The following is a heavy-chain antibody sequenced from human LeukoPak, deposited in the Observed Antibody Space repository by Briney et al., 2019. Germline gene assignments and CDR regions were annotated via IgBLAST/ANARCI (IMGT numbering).Heavy chain of an antibody. V-gene: IGHV3-74*01. CDR1: GFTFSSYW. J-gene: IGHJ4*02. CDR2: INNDGST. CDR3: ARDLGGRSGH. D-gene: IGHD1-26*01. Sequence: GGSLRLSCAASGFTFSSYWMHWVRQAPGKGLVWVSLINNDGSTNYADSVKGRFTISRDNAKSTLYLQMNSLRAEDTAVYYCARDLGGRSGHWGQGTLVTVSS.